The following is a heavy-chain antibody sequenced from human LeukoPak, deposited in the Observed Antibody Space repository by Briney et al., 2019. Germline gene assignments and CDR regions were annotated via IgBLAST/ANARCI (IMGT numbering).Heavy chain of an antibody. Sequence: SETLSLTCTVSGGSISSSSYYWGWLRQPPGKGLEWIGYIYYSGSTNYNPSLKSRVTISVDTSKNQFSLKLSSVTAADTAVYYCARDRDLWEATGWFDPWGQGTLVTVSS. D-gene: IGHD3-16*01. CDR3: ARDRDLWEATGWFDP. CDR2: IYYSGST. V-gene: IGHV4-61*01. CDR1: GGSISSSSYY. J-gene: IGHJ5*02.